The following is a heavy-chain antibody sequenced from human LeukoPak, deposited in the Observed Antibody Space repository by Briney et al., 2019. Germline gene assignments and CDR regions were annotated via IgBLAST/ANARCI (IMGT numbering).Heavy chain of an antibody. CDR2: IKSKTDGGTT. D-gene: IGHD5-18*01. J-gene: IGHJ4*02. CDR3: TTDPPIDTAMDTGDY. CDR1: GFTFSNAW. Sequence: GGFLRLSCAASGFTFSNAWMSWVRQAPGKGLEWVGRIKSKTDGGTTGYAAPVKGRFTISRDDSKNTLYLQMNSLKTEDTAVYYCTTDPPIDTAMDTGDYWGQGTLVTVSS. V-gene: IGHV3-15*01.